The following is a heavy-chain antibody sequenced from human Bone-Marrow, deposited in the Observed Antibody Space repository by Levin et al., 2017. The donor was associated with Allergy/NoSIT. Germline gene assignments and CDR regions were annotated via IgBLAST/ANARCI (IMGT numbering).Heavy chain of an antibody. D-gene: IGHD2-2*01. V-gene: IGHV4-30-4*01. CDR1: GDSIISDDYY. J-gene: IGHJ6*02. Sequence: SETLSLTCTVSGDSIISDDYYWSWVRQPPGKGLEWIGYIYHSGSTHYNPSLKSRITISADTSKNQISLKLRSVTAADAAVYYCVRDRVDVVIEPAAIDSYKYYYIMDVWGRGTTVTVSS. CDR3: VRDRVDVVIEPAAIDSYKYYYIMDV. CDR2: IYHSGST.